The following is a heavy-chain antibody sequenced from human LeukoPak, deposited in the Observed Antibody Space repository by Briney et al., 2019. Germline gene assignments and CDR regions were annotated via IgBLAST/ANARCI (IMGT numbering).Heavy chain of an antibody. Sequence: SVTVSCTASGGTFSSYAISWVRQAPGQGLEWMGRIIPILGIANYAQKFQGRVTITADKSTSTAYMELSSLRSEDTAVYYCARVKVGEPHLDYWGRGTLVTVSS. J-gene: IGHJ4*02. V-gene: IGHV1-69*04. CDR1: GGTFSSYA. CDR2: IIPILGIA. CDR3: ARVKVGEPHLDY.